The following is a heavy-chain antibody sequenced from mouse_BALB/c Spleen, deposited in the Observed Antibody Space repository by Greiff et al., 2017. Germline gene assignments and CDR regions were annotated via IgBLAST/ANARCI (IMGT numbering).Heavy chain of an antibody. D-gene: IGHD2-4*01. J-gene: IGHJ4*01. Sequence: QVQLKQSGPGLVAPSQSLSITCTVSGFSLTSYGVHWVRQPPGKGLEWLGVIWAGGSTNYNSALMSRLSISKDNSKSQVFLKMNSLQTDDTAMYYCARYDYDGFYAMDYWGQGTSVTVSS. CDR3: ARYDYDGFYAMDY. CDR1: GFSLTSYG. V-gene: IGHV2-9*02. CDR2: IWAGGST.